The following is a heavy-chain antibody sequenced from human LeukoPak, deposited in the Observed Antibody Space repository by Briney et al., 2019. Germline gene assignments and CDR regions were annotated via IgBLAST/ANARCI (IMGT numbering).Heavy chain of an antibody. CDR1: GGSINSYY. CDR2: IYYSGST. Sequence: SETLSLTCTVSGGSINSYYWGWIRQPPGKGLEWIGSIYYSGSTYYNPSLKSRVTISVDTSKNQFSLKLSSVTAADTAVYYCARLGYYGSGSPLYYFDYWGQGTLVTVSS. D-gene: IGHD3-10*01. J-gene: IGHJ4*02. V-gene: IGHV4-39*01. CDR3: ARLGYYGSGSPLYYFDY.